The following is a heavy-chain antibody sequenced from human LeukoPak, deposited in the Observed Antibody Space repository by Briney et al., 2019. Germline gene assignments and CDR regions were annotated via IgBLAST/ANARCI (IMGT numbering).Heavy chain of an antibody. J-gene: IGHJ3*02. CDR3: ARVIYSSSARCSDI. CDR2: MHPRDSET. Sequence: GESLKISCKGSGYSFTSYWIAWVRQTPGKGLECMGIMHPRDSETRYGPSFQGQVSMSADKSINTAYLQWNSLKASDTAMYYCARVIYSSSARCSDIWGQGTMVTVSS. D-gene: IGHD6-19*01. V-gene: IGHV5-51*01. CDR1: GYSFTSYW.